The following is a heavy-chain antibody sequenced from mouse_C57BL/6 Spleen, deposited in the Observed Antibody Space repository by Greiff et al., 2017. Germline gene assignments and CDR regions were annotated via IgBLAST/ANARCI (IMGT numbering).Heavy chain of an antibody. Sequence: EVMLVESGGGLVKPGGSLKLSCAASGFTFSSYTMSWVRQTPEKRLEWVATISGGGGNTYYPDSVKGRFTISRDNAKNTLYLQMSSLRSEDTALYYCARGGGYYYGSSYPFAYWGQGTLVTVSA. D-gene: IGHD1-1*01. J-gene: IGHJ3*01. V-gene: IGHV5-9*01. CDR1: GFTFSSYT. CDR3: ARGGGYYYGSSYPFAY. CDR2: ISGGGGNT.